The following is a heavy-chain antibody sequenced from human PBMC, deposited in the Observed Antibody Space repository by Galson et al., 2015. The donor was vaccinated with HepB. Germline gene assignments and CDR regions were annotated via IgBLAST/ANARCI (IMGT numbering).Heavy chain of an antibody. CDR3: AKDLGTYDYGDFASDS. J-gene: IGHJ5*02. D-gene: IGHD4-17*01. CDR1: GFIFSSYG. V-gene: IGHV3-30*02. CDR2: IRYDGSNK. Sequence: SLRLSCAASGFIFSSYGVHWVRQAPGKGLEWVAFIRYDGSNKYYADSVKGRFTISRDNSKNTLYLQMNGLRAEDTALYYCAKDLGTYDYGDFASDSWGQGTLVTVPS.